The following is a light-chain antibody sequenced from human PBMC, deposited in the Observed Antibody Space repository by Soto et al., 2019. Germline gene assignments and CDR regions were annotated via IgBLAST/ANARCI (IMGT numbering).Light chain of an antibody. Sequence: DTLMTQSPDSLAVYLGGRATINCKSSQSVLSSSRNKNYLAWYQQKPGQPPKLLIYWASTRESGVPDRFSGSGSGTDFTLTISSLQAEDVAVYYCQQYYSTPRTFGQGTKVDI. V-gene: IGKV4-1*01. CDR3: QQYYSTPRT. CDR1: QSVLSSSRNKNY. J-gene: IGKJ1*01. CDR2: WAS.